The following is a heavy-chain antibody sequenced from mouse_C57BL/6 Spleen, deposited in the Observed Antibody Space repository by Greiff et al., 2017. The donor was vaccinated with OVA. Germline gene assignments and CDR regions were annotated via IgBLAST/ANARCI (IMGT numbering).Heavy chain of an antibody. J-gene: IGHJ3*01. Sequence: ESGPGLVKPSQSLSLTCSVTGYSITSGYYWNWIRQFPGNKLEWMGYISYDGSNNYNPSLKNRISITRDTSKNQFFLKLNSVTTEDTATYYCARGGLGPAWFAYWGQGTLVTVSA. D-gene: IGHD4-1*01. CDR3: ARGGLGPAWFAY. CDR2: ISYDGSN. CDR1: GYSITSGYY. V-gene: IGHV3-6*01.